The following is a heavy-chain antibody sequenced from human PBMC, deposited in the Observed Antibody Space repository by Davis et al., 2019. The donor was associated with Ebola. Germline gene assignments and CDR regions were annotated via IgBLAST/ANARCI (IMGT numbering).Heavy chain of an antibody. D-gene: IGHD5-18*01. CDR3: ARGGGYSDGTHSYYNCRYV. Sequence: SLSLSCPVSGLTSATSVMHCVCQAPALWLEWVAVMSYDGSNKYYVDSVKGRFTISRDNSKNTLYLQMNCLRAEDTAVYYCARGGGYSDGTHSYYNCRYVWGQGTTVTVSS. CDR2: MSYDGSNK. CDR1: GLTSATSV. V-gene: IGHV3-30-3*01. J-gene: IGHJ6*02.